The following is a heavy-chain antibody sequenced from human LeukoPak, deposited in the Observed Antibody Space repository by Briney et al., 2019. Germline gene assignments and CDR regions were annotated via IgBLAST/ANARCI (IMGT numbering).Heavy chain of an antibody. CDR2: IGTAGDT. V-gene: IGHV3-13*01. CDR3: ARVAKERVGGVHYFDY. CDR1: GFTFSDYD. Sequence: PGGSLRLPCAASGFTFSDYDMHWVRQATGKGLEWVSAIGTAGDTYYTGSVKGRFTISRENAKNSLYLQMNSLRAGDTAVYYCARVAKERVGGVHYFDYWGQGTLVTVSS. J-gene: IGHJ4*02. D-gene: IGHD1-1*01.